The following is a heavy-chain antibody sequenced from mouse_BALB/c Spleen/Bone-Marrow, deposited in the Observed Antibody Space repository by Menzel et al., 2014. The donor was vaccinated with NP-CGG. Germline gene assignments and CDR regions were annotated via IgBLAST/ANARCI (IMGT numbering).Heavy chain of an antibody. CDR2: ISYSGST. V-gene: IGHV3-2*02. Sequence: VQLQQSGPGLVKPSQSLSLTCTVTGYSITSDYAWNWIRQFPGNRLEWLSYISYSGSTNYNPSLKSRISITRDTSKNQFFLQLNSVTTEDTATYYCARDDYEGDAMDYWGQGTSVTVSS. D-gene: IGHD2-4*01. J-gene: IGHJ4*01. CDR3: ARDDYEGDAMDY. CDR1: GYSITSDYA.